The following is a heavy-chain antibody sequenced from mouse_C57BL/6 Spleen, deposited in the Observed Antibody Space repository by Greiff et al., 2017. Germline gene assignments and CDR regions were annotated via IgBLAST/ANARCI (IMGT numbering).Heavy chain of an antibody. CDR3: ARGLTGYYFDY. J-gene: IGHJ2*01. D-gene: IGHD4-1*01. V-gene: IGHV1-4*01. Sequence: QVQLQQSGAELARPGASVKMSCKASGYTFTSYTMHWVKQRPGPGLEWIGYINPSSGYTKYNQKFKDKATLTADKSSSTAYMQLSSLTSEDSAVYYCARGLTGYYFDYWGQGTTLTVSS. CDR1: GYTFTSYT. CDR2: INPSSGYT.